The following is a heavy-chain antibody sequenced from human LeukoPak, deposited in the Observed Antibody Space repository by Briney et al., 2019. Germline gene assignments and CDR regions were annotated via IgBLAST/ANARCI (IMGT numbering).Heavy chain of an antibody. CDR3: ARGLKRIAAAGTVGMDV. CDR1: GGSFSGYY. CDR2: INHSGST. D-gene: IGHD6-13*01. J-gene: IGHJ6*02. V-gene: IGHV4-34*01. Sequence: QTSETLSLTCAVYGGSFSGYYWSWIRQPPGKGLEWIGEINHSGSTNYNPSLKSRVTISVDTSKNQFSLKLSSVTAADTAVYYCARGLKRIAAAGTVGMDVWGQGTTVTVSS.